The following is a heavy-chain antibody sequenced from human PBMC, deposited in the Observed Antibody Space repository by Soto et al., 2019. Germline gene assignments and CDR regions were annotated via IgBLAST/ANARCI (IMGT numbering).Heavy chain of an antibody. CDR1: GFTFSNAW. D-gene: IGHD3-3*01. V-gene: IGHV3-15*01. CDR2: IKSKTDGGTT. Sequence: PGGSTRLSCAASGFTFSNAWMSWVRQAPGKGLEWVGRIKSKTDGGTTDYAAPVKGRFTISRDDSKNTLYLQMNSLKTEDTAVYYCTTVLRLNYDFWSGYYTKDYYYYYMDVWGKGTTVTVSS. CDR3: TTVLRLNYDFWSGYYTKDYYYYYMDV. J-gene: IGHJ6*03.